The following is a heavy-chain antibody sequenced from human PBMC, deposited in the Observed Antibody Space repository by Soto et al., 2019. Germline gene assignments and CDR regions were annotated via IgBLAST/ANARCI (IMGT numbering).Heavy chain of an antibody. D-gene: IGHD3-22*01. CDR3: ARDLGYDSRVHDAFDI. CDR1: GFTFDDYA. J-gene: IGHJ3*02. CDR2: ISWNSGSI. Sequence: PGGSLRLSCAASGFTFDDYAMHWVRQAPGKGLEWVSGISWNSGSIGYADSVKGRFTISRDNAKNSLYLQMNSLRAEDTALYYCARDLGYDSRVHDAFDIWGQGTMVTVSS. V-gene: IGHV3-9*01.